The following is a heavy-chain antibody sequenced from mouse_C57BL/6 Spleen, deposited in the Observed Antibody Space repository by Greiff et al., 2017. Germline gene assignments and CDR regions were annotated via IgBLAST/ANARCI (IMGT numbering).Heavy chain of an antibody. V-gene: IGHV1-69*01. J-gene: IGHJ2*01. CDR1: GYTFTSYW. Sequence: QVQLQQPGAELVMPGASVKLSCKASGYTFTSYWMHWVKQRPGQGLEWIGEIDPSDSYTNYNQKFKGKSTLTVDKSSSTAYMQLSSLTSEDSAVYYCAKGYYFDDWGQGTTLTVAS. CDR2: IDPSDSYT. CDR3: AKGYYFDD.